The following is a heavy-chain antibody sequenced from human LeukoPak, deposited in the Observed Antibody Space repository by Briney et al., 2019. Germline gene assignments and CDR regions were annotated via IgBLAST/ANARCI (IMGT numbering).Heavy chain of an antibody. CDR1: GYTFTGYY. CDR3: ARVVSSGRYYYYYGMDV. D-gene: IGHD3-22*01. J-gene: IGHJ6*02. CDR2: INPNSGGT. Sequence: ASVKVSCKASGYTFTGYYMHWVRQAPGQGLEWMGRINPNSGGTNYAQKFQGRVTMTRDTSISTAYMELSRLRSDDTAAYYCARVVSSGRYYYYYGMDVWGQGTTVTVSS. V-gene: IGHV1-2*06.